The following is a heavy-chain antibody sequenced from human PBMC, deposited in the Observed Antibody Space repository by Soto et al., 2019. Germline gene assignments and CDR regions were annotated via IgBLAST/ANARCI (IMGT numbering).Heavy chain of an antibody. Sequence: QPGGSLRLSCAGSGFTFSTYAMTWVRQAPGKGLEWVSGISASGGSTSYADSVKGQFTISRDNSKNTVYLEMNSLRAEDTAVYYCAKGYCSSISCPGSHWGQGTLVTVSS. V-gene: IGHV3-23*01. D-gene: IGHD2-2*01. CDR3: AKGYCSSISCPGSH. J-gene: IGHJ4*02. CDR1: GFTFSTYA. CDR2: ISASGGST.